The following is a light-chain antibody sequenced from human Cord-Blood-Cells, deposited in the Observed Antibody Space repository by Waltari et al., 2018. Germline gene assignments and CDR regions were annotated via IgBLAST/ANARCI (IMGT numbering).Light chain of an antibody. V-gene: IGKV1-39*01. CDR3: QQSYSTPYS. CDR2: AAS. Sequence: DIQMTQSSYSLSASVGDRVTITCRASQSISSYLNWYQQKPGKAPKLLIYAASSLQSGAPSRFSGSGSGTDFTLTISSLQPEDFATYYCQQSYSTPYSFGQGTKLEIK. J-gene: IGKJ2*03. CDR1: QSISSY.